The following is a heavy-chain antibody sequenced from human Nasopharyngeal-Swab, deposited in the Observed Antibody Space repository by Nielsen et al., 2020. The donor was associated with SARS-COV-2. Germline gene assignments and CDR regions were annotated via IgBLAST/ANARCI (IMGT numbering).Heavy chain of an antibody. CDR3: VRATNLGGSLWVPDY. V-gene: IGHV3-74*01. D-gene: IGHD5-12*01. Sequence: GESLKISCAASGFTFSSYWMHWVCQAPGKGLVWVSRINDDGRDTIYADSVKGRFTISRDNAKNTLYLQMNSLRAEDTAVYYCVRATNLGGSLWVPDYWGQGTLVTVSS. CDR1: GFTFSSYW. J-gene: IGHJ4*02. CDR2: INDDGRDT.